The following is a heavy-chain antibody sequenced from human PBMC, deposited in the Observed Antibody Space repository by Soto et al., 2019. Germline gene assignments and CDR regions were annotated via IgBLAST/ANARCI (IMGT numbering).Heavy chain of an antibody. V-gene: IGHV1-18*01. CDR1: GFIFSNSG. D-gene: IGHD2-8*02. CDR2: ISGYSGET. J-gene: IGHJ4*02. Sequence: QVQLVQSGAELKRPGASVKVSCKTSGFIFSNSGITWVRQAPGQGLEWMGWISGYSGETNYAQKFQGRVTVTADTSTSTAFLVMGSLRFDDTAMIYWARASRGDYCTGGGCYSDYWGQGTLVTVSS. CDR3: ARASRGDYCTGGGCYSDY.